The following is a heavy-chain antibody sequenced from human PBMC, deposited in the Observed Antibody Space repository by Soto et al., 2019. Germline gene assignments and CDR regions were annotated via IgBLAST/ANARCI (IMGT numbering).Heavy chain of an antibody. D-gene: IGHD2-2*01. J-gene: IGHJ6*02. Sequence: GGSLRLSCAASGFTFSSYAMHWVRQAPGKGLEWVAVISYDGSNKYYADSVKGRFTISRDNSKNTLYLQMNSLRAEDTAVYYCAREEPDIVVVPALSPGMGVWGQGTTVTVSS. CDR3: AREEPDIVVVPALSPGMGV. CDR2: ISYDGSNK. V-gene: IGHV3-30-3*01. CDR1: GFTFSSYA.